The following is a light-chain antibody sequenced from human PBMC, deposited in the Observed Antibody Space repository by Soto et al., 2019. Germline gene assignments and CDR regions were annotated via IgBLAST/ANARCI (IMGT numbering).Light chain of an antibody. CDR1: QSISRN. CDR2: DTS. V-gene: IGKV3-15*01. J-gene: IGKJ4*01. CDR3: QPYNNWPLT. Sequence: EVVMTQSPGTLSVSPGERATLSCRASQSISRNLAWYQHKPGQTPRLLIYDTSTRATGVPTRFSGSRSGAEFTLTINSLQSEDFAVYYCQPYNNWPLTFGGGTKVDIK.